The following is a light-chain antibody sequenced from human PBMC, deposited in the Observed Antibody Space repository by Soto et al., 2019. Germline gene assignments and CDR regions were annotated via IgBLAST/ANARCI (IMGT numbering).Light chain of an antibody. CDR2: GAS. V-gene: IGKV3-20*01. CDR1: QTVLNNY. CDR3: QQYGSSPTT. J-gene: IGKJ1*01. Sequence: EIVLTQSPGTLSLSPGERATLSCRASQTVLNNYLTWYQQKPGQAPRRLIFGASIRVTGIPDRFSGSGSGTDFTLTISRLEPEDFAVYYCQQYGSSPTTFGQGTKVDIK.